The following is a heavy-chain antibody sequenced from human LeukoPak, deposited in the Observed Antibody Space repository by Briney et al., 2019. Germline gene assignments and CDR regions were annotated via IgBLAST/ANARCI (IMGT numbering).Heavy chain of an antibody. D-gene: IGHD3-10*01. Sequence: GGSLRLSCAASGFTFSNAWMSWVRQAPGKGLEWVGRIKSKTDGGATDYAAPVKGRFTISRDDSKNTLYLQMNSLKTEDTAVYYCTTVWFGELPFDSWGQGTLVTVSS. CDR3: TTVWFGELPFDS. V-gene: IGHV3-15*01. CDR1: GFTFSNAW. J-gene: IGHJ4*02. CDR2: IKSKTDGGAT.